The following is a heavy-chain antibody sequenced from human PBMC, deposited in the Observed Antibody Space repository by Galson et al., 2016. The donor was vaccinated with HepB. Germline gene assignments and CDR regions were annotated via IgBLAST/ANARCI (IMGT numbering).Heavy chain of an antibody. J-gene: IGHJ6*02. CDR3: ARAAYSFHFNYYY. Sequence: SLRLSCAASGFPFSDYYMTWIRQAPGKGLEWVSYISSSGTTIYYADSVKGRFTISRDNAKNSLYLQMDSLRAEDTAVYYCARAAYSFHFNYYYWGQGTTVTVSS. V-gene: IGHV3-11*04. D-gene: IGHD3-22*01. CDR2: ISSSGTTI. CDR1: GFPFSDYY.